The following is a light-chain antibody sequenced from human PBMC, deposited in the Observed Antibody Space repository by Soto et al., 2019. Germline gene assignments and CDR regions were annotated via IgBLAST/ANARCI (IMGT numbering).Light chain of an antibody. V-gene: IGLV2-14*01. CDR2: EVS. CDR3: SSYTSSSTVV. J-gene: IGLJ1*01. CDR1: SSDVGGYNY. Sequence: QSALTQPASVSWSPGQSITISCTGTSSDVGGYNYVSLYQQHPGKAPRLMIYEVSNRPSGVSNRFSGSKSGSSASLTISGLQAEDEADYYCSSYTSSSTVVFGTGTKVTV.